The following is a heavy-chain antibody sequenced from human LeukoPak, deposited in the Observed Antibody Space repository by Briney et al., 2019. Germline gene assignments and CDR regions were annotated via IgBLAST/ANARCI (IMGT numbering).Heavy chain of an antibody. CDR1: GYTFTNYA. CDR2: INTNTGNP. D-gene: IGHD4-11*01. J-gene: IGHJ6*02. V-gene: IGHV7-4-1*02. CDR3: ARDDSNYVRYYYGMDV. Sequence: GASVKVSCKASGYTFTNYAMNWVRQAPGQGLEWMGWINTNTGNPTYAQGFTGRFVFSLDTSVSTAYLQISSLKAEDTAVYYCARDDSNYVRYYYGMDVWGQGTTVTVSS.